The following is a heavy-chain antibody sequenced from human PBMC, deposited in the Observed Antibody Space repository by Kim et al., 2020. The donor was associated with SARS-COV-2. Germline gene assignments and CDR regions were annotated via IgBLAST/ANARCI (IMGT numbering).Heavy chain of an antibody. CDR1: GGSISSYY. CDR2: IYYSGST. CDR3: ARTPLFYYFDY. V-gene: IGHV4-59*13. J-gene: IGHJ4*02. D-gene: IGHD2-15*01. Sequence: SETLSLTCTVSGGSISSYYWSWIRQPPGKGLEWIGYIYYSGSTNYNPSLKSRVTISVDTSKNQFSLKLSSVTAADTAVYYCARTPLFYYFDYWGQGTLVTVS.